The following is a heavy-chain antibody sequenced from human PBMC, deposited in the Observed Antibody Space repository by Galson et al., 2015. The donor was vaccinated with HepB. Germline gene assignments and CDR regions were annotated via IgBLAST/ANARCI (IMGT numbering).Heavy chain of an antibody. CDR2: ISTYNGNT. CDR1: GYTFTRYS. V-gene: IGHV1-18*01. Sequence: SVKVSCKASGYTFTRYSISWVRQAPGKGLEGMGWISTYNGNTNYGQKGQGRVTMTIATSTSTAYMELRSLRSDVTAVYYCARWGVATIAGPTFDDWGQGTLVTVSS. D-gene: IGHD5-24*01. J-gene: IGHJ4*02. CDR3: ARWGVATIAGPTFDD.